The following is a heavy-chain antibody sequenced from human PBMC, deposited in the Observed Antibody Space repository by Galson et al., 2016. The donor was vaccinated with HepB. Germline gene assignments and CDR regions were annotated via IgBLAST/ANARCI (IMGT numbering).Heavy chain of an antibody. V-gene: IGHV2-70*01. Sequence: PALVKPTQTLTLTCTFSGFSLNTSEMCVSWIRQPPGKALEWLALIDWEDDKYYSTSLKTRLTISKDTSKDQVVLTMTNMDPVDTATYYCARTTYTSGWYPIDYWGQGTLVTVSS. CDR1: GFSLNTSEMC. J-gene: IGHJ4*02. CDR2: IDWEDDK. D-gene: IGHD6-19*01. CDR3: ARTTYTSGWYPIDY.